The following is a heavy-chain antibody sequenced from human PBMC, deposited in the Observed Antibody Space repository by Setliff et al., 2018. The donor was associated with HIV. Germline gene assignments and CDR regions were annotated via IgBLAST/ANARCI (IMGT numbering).Heavy chain of an antibody. J-gene: IGHJ4*02. CDR2: ISSGGEIM. V-gene: IGHV3-21*01. D-gene: IGHD6-19*01. CDR3: ARLMYSSGPGSFDY. CDR1: GFTFSSYS. Sequence: GGSLRLSCAASGFTFSSYSMNWVRQAPGKGLEWVSAISSGGEIMFYADSVKGRFTISRDNAKNSLYLQMNSLRAEDTAVYYCARLMYSSGPGSFDYWGQGTLVTVSS.